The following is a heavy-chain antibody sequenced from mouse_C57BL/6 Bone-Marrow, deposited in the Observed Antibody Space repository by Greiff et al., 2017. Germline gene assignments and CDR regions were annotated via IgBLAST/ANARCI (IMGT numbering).Heavy chain of an antibody. CDR1: GYSITSGYY. CDR3: AREKFDY. Sequence: DVQLQESGPGLVKPSQSLSLTCSVTGYSITSGYYWNWIRQFPGNKLEWMGYISYDGSNNYNPSLKNRISITRDTSKNQFFLKLNSVTTEDTATYYCAREKFDYWGQGTTLTVSS. J-gene: IGHJ2*01. V-gene: IGHV3-6*01. CDR2: ISYDGSN.